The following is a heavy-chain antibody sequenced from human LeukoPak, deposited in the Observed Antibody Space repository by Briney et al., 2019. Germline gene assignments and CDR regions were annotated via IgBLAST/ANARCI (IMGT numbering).Heavy chain of an antibody. CDR2: TSAYNGNT. CDR3: ARVGSSGWFFDY. D-gene: IGHD6-19*01. J-gene: IGHJ4*02. CDR1: GYTFTSYD. V-gene: IGHV1-18*01. Sequence: ASVKVSCKASGYTFTSYDITWVRQAPGQGLEWMGWTSAYNGNTNYAQKLQGRVTMTTDTSTSTAYMELRSLRSDDTAVYYCARVGSSGWFFDYWGQGTLVTVSS.